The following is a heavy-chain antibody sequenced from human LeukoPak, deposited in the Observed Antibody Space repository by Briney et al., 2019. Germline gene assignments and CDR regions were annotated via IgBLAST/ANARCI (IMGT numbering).Heavy chain of an antibody. Sequence: GGSLRLSCAASGFAVSSNYMSWVRQAPGKGLEWVSVIYSGGSTYYADSVKGRFTISRDNSKNTLYLQMNSLRAEDTAVYYCARDVIAAAGSWFDPWGQGTLVTVSS. CDR3: ARDVIAAAGSWFDP. CDR1: GFAVSSNY. CDR2: IYSGGST. V-gene: IGHV3-66*01. J-gene: IGHJ5*02. D-gene: IGHD6-13*01.